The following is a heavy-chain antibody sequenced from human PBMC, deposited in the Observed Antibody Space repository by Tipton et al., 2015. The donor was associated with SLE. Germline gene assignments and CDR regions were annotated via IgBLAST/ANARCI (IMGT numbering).Heavy chain of an antibody. Sequence: GSLRLSCAASGFTFSSYSMNWVRQAPGKGLEWVSSISSSSSYIYYADSVKGRFTISRDNAKNSLYLQMNSLRAEDTAVYYCARAPNSSRPDAFDIWGPGTMVTVSP. D-gene: IGHD6-19*01. CDR2: ISSSSSYI. V-gene: IGHV3-21*03. J-gene: IGHJ3*02. CDR1: GFTFSSYS. CDR3: ARAPNSSRPDAFDI.